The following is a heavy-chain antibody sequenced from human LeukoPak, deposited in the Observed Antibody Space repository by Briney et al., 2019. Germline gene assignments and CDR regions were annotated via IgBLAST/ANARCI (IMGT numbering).Heavy chain of an antibody. CDR1: GGSINSYY. CDR2: IYYSGST. V-gene: IGHV4-59*01. D-gene: IGHD5-24*01. J-gene: IGHJ4*02. Sequence: SETLSLTCTVSGGSINSYYWSWIRQPPGKGLEWIGYIYYSGSTKYNPSLKSRVTVSVDTSKNQFSLKLSSVTAADTAVYYCARHRSKWLQSSFDYWGQGTLVTVSS. CDR3: ARHRSKWLQSSFDY.